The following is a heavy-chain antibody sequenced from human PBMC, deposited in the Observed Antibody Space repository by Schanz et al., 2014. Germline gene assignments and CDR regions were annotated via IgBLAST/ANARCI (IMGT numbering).Heavy chain of an antibody. J-gene: IGHJ4*02. D-gene: IGHD2-15*01. CDR1: GFTLSSYA. CDR2: ISYDGSNK. CDR3: ARDRGYCSGGSCLTFDY. Sequence: QVQLVESGGGVVQPGRSLRLSCAAYGFTLSSYAMHWVRQAPGKGLEWVAVISYDGSNKYYADSVKGRFTISRDNSKNTLYLQMNTLRAEDTAVYYCARDRGYCSGGSCLTFDYWGQGTTVTGSS. V-gene: IGHV3-30-3*01.